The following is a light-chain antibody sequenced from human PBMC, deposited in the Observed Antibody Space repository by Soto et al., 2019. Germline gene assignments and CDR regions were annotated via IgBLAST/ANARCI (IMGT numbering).Light chain of an antibody. CDR1: QSVSSY. CDR2: DAS. Sequence: DIVLTQSPATLSLSPGERATVSCRASQSVSSYLAWYQQKPGQAPRLLIYDASTRATCIPARFSGSGSGTEFTLTISSLQSEDFAVYYCHQYNNWPPCTFGQGTKVDIK. J-gene: IGKJ1*01. V-gene: IGKV3-15*01. CDR3: HQYNNWPPCT.